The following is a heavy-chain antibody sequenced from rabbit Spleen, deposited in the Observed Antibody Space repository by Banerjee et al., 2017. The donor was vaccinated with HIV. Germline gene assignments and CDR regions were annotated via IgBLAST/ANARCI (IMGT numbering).Heavy chain of an antibody. J-gene: IGHJ4*01. CDR3: ARDLIYATNSGYYLNL. CDR1: GFSFSSSYY. V-gene: IGHV1S45*01. D-gene: IGHD1-1*01. Sequence: QEQLVESGGGLVQPEGSLTLTCTASGFSFSSSYYMCWVRQAPGKGLEWIACIYAGGGVGTYYASWAKGRFTISRTSSTTVTLQMTSLTAADTATYFCARDLIYATNSGYYLNLWGPGTLVTVS. CDR2: IYAGGGVGT.